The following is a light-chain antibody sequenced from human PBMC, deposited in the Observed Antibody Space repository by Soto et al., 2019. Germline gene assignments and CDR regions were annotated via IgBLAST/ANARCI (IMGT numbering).Light chain of an antibody. V-gene: IGLV2-14*01. Sequence: QSALTQPASVSGSRGQSITISCTGTSSDVGAYNYASWYQQHPVKAPKLIIYQVNNRPSGVSNRFSGSKSGNTASLTISGLQAEDEADYYCSSHTRSSTYVFGTGTKLTVL. J-gene: IGLJ1*01. CDR1: SSDVGAYNY. CDR2: QVN. CDR3: SSHTRSSTYV.